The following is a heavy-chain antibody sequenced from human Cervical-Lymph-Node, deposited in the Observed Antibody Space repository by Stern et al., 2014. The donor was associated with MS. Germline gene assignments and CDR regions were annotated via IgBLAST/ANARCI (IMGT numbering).Heavy chain of an antibody. J-gene: IGHJ6*02. V-gene: IGHV3-30*03. D-gene: IGHD2/OR15-2a*01. CDR2: ISYDGSNE. CDR3: ARPRRPYFFRGNHHYYGMDV. CDR1: GFTFSSYG. Sequence: DQLVESGGGVVQPGRSLRLSCAASGFTFSSYGMHWVRQAAGKGLEWVTLISYDGSNEYYADSVKGRFTISRDNSKNTVYLQMNSLRPEDTAVYYCARPRRPYFFRGNHHYYGMDVWGQGTRVSVSS.